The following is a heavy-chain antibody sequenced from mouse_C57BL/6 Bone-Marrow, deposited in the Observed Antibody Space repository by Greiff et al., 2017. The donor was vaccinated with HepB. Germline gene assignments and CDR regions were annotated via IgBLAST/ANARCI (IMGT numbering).Heavy chain of an antibody. CDR3: ITKDYYYGSSFAY. CDR2: IDPENGDT. V-gene: IGHV14-4*01. J-gene: IGHJ3*01. Sequence: EVQGVESGAELVRPGASVKLSCTASGFNIKDDYMHWVKQRPEQGLEWIGWIDPENGDTEYASKFQGKATITADTSSNTAYLQLSSLTSEDTAVYYCITKDYYYGSSFAYWGQGTLVTVSA. D-gene: IGHD1-1*01. CDR1: GFNIKDDY.